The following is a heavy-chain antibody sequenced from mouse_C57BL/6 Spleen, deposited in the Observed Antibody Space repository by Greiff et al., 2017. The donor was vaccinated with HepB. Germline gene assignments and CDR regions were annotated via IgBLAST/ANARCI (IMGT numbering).Heavy chain of an antibody. Sequence: QVQLKQPGAELVKPGASVKLSCKASGYTFTSYWMHWVKQRPGRGLEWIGRIDPNSGGTKYNEKFKSKATLTVDKPSSTAYMQLSSLTSEDSAVYYCARRGDQEPFAYWGQGTLVTVSA. CDR1: GYTFTSYW. D-gene: IGHD3-2*02. CDR2: IDPNSGGT. CDR3: ARRGDQEPFAY. J-gene: IGHJ3*01. V-gene: IGHV1-72*01.